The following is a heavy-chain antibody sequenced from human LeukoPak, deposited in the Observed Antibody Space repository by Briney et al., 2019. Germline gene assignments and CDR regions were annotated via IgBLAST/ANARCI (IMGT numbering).Heavy chain of an antibody. CDR1: GFTFSSYS. D-gene: IGHD3-10*01. V-gene: IGHV3-21*01. Sequence: GGSLRLSCAASGFTFSSYSMNWVRQAPGKGLEWVSSISSSSYIYYADSVKGRFTISRDNAKNSLYLQMNSLRAEDTAMYYCARGKIWFGEEDTNFGYWGQGTLVTVSS. CDR2: ISSSSYI. J-gene: IGHJ4*02. CDR3: ARGKIWFGEEDTNFGY.